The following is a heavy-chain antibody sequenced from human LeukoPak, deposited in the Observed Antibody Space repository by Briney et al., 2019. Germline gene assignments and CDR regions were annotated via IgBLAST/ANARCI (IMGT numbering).Heavy chain of an antibody. Sequence: SVKVSCKSSGGTFSSYAISWVRQAPGQGLEWMGGIIPIFGTANYAQKFQGRVTITTDESTSTAYMELSSLRSEDTAVYYCALQGERWELLRAYFQHRGQGTLVTVSS. CDR3: ALQGERWELLRAYFQH. CDR1: GGTFSSYA. J-gene: IGHJ1*01. D-gene: IGHD2-15*01. CDR2: IIPIFGTA. V-gene: IGHV1-69*05.